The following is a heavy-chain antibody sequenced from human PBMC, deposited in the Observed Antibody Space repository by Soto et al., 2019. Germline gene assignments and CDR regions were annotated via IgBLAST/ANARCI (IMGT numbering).Heavy chain of an antibody. J-gene: IGHJ4*02. Sequence: EVQLLESGGGLVQPGGSLRLSCAASGFTFVNYAMNWVRQAPGKGLEWVATLSGSGTSTYYADFVKGRFTISRDNSRNTLYLQMNSLRAEDTAVYYCAKGTSNGGWFNPFDYWGQGTLVTVSS. CDR3: AKGTSNGGWFNPFDY. V-gene: IGHV3-23*01. D-gene: IGHD6-19*01. CDR2: LSGSGTST. CDR1: GFTFVNYA.